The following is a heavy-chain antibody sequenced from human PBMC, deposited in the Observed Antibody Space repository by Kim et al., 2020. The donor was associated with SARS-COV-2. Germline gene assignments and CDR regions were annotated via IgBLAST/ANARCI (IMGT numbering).Heavy chain of an antibody. V-gene: IGHV4-59*01. D-gene: IGHD3-22*01. Sequence: SETLSLTCTVSGGSISSYYWSWIRQPPGKGLEWIGYIYYSGSTNYNPSLKSRVTISVDTSKNQFSLKLSSVTAADTAVYYCARTSHGDYDSSGYYYGAPSGFVYWGQGTLVTVSS. J-gene: IGHJ4*02. CDR1: GGSISSYY. CDR2: IYYSGST. CDR3: ARTSHGDYDSSGYYYGAPSGFVY.